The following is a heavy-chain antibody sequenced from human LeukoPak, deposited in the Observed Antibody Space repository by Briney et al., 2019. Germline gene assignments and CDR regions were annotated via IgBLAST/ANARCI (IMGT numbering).Heavy chain of an antibody. J-gene: IGHJ4*02. V-gene: IGHV4-61*02. CDR3: ARYSGSYYVSSY. CDR1: GGSISSGSYY. CDR2: IYTSGST. D-gene: IGHD1-26*01. Sequence: PSETLSLTCTVSGGSISSGSYYWSWIRQPAGKGLEWIGRIYTSGSTNYNPSLKSRVTISVDTSKNQFSLKLSSVTAADTAVYYCARYSGSYYVSSYWGQGTLVTVSS.